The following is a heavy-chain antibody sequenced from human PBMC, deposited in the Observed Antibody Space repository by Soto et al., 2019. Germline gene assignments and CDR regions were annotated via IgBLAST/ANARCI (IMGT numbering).Heavy chain of an antibody. J-gene: IGHJ6*02. V-gene: IGHV1-69*01. CDR1: GGTFSSYA. CDR2: MIPISGTA. CDR3: ASSQGSSTSLEIYYYYYYGMDV. D-gene: IGHD2-2*01. Sequence: QVPLVQSGAEVKKPGSSVKVSCKASGGTFSSYAISWVRQPPGQGLEWMGGMIPISGTANYAQKFQGRVTITADDPTSTAYMERSSLRSEDTAVYYCASSQGSSTSLEIYYYYYYGMDVWGQGTTVTVSS.